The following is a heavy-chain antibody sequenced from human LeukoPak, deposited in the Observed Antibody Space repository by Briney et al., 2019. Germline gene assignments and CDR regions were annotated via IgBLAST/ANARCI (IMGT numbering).Heavy chain of an antibody. CDR3: ARGRSITILRGVAISDGFDI. V-gene: IGHV3-21*06. D-gene: IGHD3-10*01. Sequence: GGSLRLPCAASGFTFSTYSMNWVRQAPGXGLEWVSSIATSSDYIYYAGSLKGRFTISRDNAKNSLYLHMNSLRPDDTAVYYCARGRSITILRGVAISDGFDIWGQGTKVTVS. CDR1: GFTFSTYS. J-gene: IGHJ3*02. CDR2: IATSSDYI.